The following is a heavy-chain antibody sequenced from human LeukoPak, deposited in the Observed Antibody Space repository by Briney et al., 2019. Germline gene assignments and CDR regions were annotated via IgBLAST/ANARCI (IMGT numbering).Heavy chain of an antibody. J-gene: IGHJ4*02. CDR1: GFTFSSYS. V-gene: IGHV3-21*01. CDR2: ISSSSTYI. D-gene: IGHD1-26*01. Sequence: GGSLRLSCAASGFTFSSYSMNWVRQAPGKGLEWVSSISSSSTYISYADSVKGRFTISRDNAKNSLYLQITSLRAEDTAVYCCARGAAGYAGASSFDYWGQGTLVTVSS. CDR3: ARGAAGYAGASSFDY.